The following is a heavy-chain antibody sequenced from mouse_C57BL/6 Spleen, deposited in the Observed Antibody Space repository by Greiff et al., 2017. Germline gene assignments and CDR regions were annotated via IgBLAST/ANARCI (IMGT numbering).Heavy chain of an antibody. CDR2: IYPSDGET. D-gene: IGHD2-4*01. J-gene: IGHJ4*01. Sequence: QVQLQQPGAELVRPGSSVKLSCKASGYTFTSYWMAWVKQRPGQGLEWIGNIYPSDGETHYNQKFKGKATLTVDTSSSTAYMQLSSLTSEDSAVYYYARGGSDYEGYYAMDDWGQGASVT. CDR1: GYTFTSYW. CDR3: ARGGSDYEGYYAMDD. V-gene: IGHV1-61*01.